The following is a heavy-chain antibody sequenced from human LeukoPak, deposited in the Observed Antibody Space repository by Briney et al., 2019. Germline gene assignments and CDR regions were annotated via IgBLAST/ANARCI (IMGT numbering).Heavy chain of an antibody. J-gene: IGHJ2*01. V-gene: IGHV3-21*01. CDR3: ARDQLVLMVKKGYFDL. CDR1: GGSISSSSYY. D-gene: IGHD2-8*01. CDR2: ISSSSSYI. Sequence: GTLSLTCAVSGGSISSSSYYWGWVRQAPGKGLEWVSSISSSSSYIYYADSVKGRFTISRDNAKNSLYLQMNSLRAEDTAVYYCARDQLVLMVKKGYFDLWGRGTLVTVSS.